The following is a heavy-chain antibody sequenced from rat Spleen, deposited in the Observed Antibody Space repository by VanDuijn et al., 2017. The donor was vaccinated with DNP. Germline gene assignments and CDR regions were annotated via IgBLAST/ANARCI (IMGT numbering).Heavy chain of an antibody. J-gene: IGHJ2*01. V-gene: IGHV5-7*01. CDR3: TREGTYYGSRWFAY. Sequence: EVQLVESGGGLVQPGRSLKLSCEASGFTFSDYNMAWVRQAPKKGLEWVTTICYDGSSTYYRDSVKGRFNISRDNAKSTLFLQMDSLTSEDTATYDCTREGTYYGSRWFAYWGQGVMVTVSS. D-gene: IGHD1-9*01. CDR1: GFTFSDYN. CDR2: ICYDGSST.